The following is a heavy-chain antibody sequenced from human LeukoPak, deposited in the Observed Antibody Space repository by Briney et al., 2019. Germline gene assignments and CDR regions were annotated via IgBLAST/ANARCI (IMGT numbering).Heavy chain of an antibody. CDR3: AKTRPLDSSSWSHGDY. J-gene: IGHJ4*02. Sequence: GGSLRLSCAASGFTFASYVMSWVRQAPGKGLEWVSAISGSGSNTYYADSVKGRFTISRDNSKNTMYLQMNSLRAEDTAVYYCAKTRPLDSSSWSHGDYWGQGTLVTVSS. CDR1: GFTFASYV. D-gene: IGHD6-13*01. V-gene: IGHV3-23*01. CDR2: ISGSGSNT.